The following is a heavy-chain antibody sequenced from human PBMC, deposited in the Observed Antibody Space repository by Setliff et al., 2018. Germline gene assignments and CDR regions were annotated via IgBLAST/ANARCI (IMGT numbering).Heavy chain of an antibody. Sequence: GGSLRLSCAASGFIFGSFGMYWVRQAPGKGLEWVSFIRYDGISKYYADSVKGRFTISRDNSYNTLSLQMSSLRPEDTAVYYCVKQVVVYVYDGIFGYFDFWGQGTLVTVSS. V-gene: IGHV3-30*02. CDR3: VKQVVVYVYDGIFGYFDF. CDR2: IRYDGISK. J-gene: IGHJ4*02. D-gene: IGHD2-8*02. CDR1: GFIFGSFG.